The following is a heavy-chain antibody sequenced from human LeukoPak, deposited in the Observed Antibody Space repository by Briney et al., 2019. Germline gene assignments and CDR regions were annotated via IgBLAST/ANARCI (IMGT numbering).Heavy chain of an antibody. Sequence: GCLRLSCAASGFTFSSYSMNWVRQAPGKGLQWVSSITSSSSYIYYADSVKGRFTISRDNAKNSLYLQMNSLRAEDTAVYYCARHVVAVGFDYWGQGTLVTVSS. D-gene: IGHD3-22*01. CDR1: GFTFSSYS. CDR3: ARHVVAVGFDY. CDR2: ITSSSSYI. V-gene: IGHV3-21*01. J-gene: IGHJ4*02.